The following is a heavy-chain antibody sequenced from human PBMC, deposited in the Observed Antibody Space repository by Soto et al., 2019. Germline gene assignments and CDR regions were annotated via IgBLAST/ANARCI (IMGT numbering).Heavy chain of an antibody. D-gene: IGHD6-13*01. CDR3: ARGFGRGIAAHYGMDV. CDR1: GFTFSSYS. J-gene: IGHJ6*02. Sequence: PGGSLRLSCAASGFTFSSYSMNWVRQAPGKGLEWVSSISSSSSYIYYADSVKGRFTISRDNAKNSLYLQMNRLRAEDTAVYYCARGFGRGIAAHYGMDVWGQGTTVTVS. V-gene: IGHV3-21*01. CDR2: ISSSSSYI.